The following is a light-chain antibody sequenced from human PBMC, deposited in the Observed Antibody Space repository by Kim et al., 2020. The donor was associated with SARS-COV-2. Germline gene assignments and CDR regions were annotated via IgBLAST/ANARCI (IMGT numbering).Light chain of an antibody. CDR3: QQYDSLPPT. V-gene: IGKV1-33*01. J-gene: IGKJ4*01. CDR1: QDIKIY. CDR2: DAS. Sequence: DIQMTQSPSSLSASVGDRVTITCQASQDIKIYLNWYQQKPGTAPNLLIYDASNLERGVPPRFSGSGSGTDFTLTISSLQPEDIATYYCQQYDSLPPTFGGWTKVDIK.